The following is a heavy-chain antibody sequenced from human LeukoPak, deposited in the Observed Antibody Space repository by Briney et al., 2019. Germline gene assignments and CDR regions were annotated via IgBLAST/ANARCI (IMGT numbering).Heavy chain of an antibody. CDR1: GYTFTCYY. Sequence: ASVKVSCKASGYTFTCYYMHWVRQAPGQGLEWMGWINPNSGGTNYAQKFQGRVTMTRDTSISTAYMELSRLRSDDTAVYYCARSHPGLDAFDIWGQGTMVTVSS. CDR2: INPNSGGT. J-gene: IGHJ3*02. V-gene: IGHV1-2*02. CDR3: ARSHPGLDAFDI.